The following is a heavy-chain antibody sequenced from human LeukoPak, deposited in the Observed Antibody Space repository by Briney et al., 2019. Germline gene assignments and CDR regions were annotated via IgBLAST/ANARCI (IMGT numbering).Heavy chain of an antibody. D-gene: IGHD6-19*01. CDR2: ISYDGSNK. J-gene: IGHJ4*02. V-gene: IGHV3-30*04. CDR1: GFTFSSYA. CDR3: ARPLSSGWYYFDY. Sequence: GGSLRLSCAASGFTFSSYAMHWVRQAPGKGLEWVAVISYDGSNKYYADSVKGRFTISRDNSKNTLYLQMNSLRAEDTAVYYCARPLSSGWYYFDYWGQGTLVTVSS.